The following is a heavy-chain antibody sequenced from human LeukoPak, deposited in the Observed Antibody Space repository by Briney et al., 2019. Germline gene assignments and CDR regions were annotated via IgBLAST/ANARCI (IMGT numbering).Heavy chain of an antibody. CDR1: GFTFSSYE. D-gene: IGHD2-15*01. Sequence: GGSLRLSCAASGFTFSSYEMNWVRQAPGKGLEWVSYISSSGDTMYYADSVRGRFTISRDNAKNSLYLQMNSLRAGDTAVYYCTRALVVYYYMDVWGQGTTVTVSS. V-gene: IGHV3-48*03. CDR3: TRALVVYYYMDV. J-gene: IGHJ6*02. CDR2: ISSSGDTM.